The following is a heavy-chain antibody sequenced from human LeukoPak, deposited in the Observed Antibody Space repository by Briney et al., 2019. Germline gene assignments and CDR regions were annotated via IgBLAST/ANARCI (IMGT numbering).Heavy chain of an antibody. D-gene: IGHD3-22*01. CDR3: ARVGGAHYYDSSGYWGNRHFDY. V-gene: IGHV1-46*01. J-gene: IGHJ4*02. CDR1: GYTFTSYY. Sequence: ASVKVSCKASGYTFTSYYMHWVRQAPGQGLEWMGIINPSGGSTSYAQKFQGRVTMTRDMSTGTVYMELSSLRSEDTAVYYCARVGGAHYYDSSGYWGNRHFDYWGQGTLVTVSS. CDR2: INPSGGST.